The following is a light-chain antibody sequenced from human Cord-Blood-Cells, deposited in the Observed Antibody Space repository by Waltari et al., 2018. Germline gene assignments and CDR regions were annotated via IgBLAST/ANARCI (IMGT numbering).Light chain of an antibody. CDR3: QQFNSYPPALT. Sequence: AIQLTQSPSSLSASVGDRVTITCRASQGISSALAWYQQKPGEAPKLLIYDASSLESGVPSRFSGSGSGTDFTLTISSLQPEDFATYYCQQFNSYPPALTFGGGTKVEIK. CDR1: QGISSA. V-gene: IGKV1-13*02. J-gene: IGKJ4*01. CDR2: DAS.